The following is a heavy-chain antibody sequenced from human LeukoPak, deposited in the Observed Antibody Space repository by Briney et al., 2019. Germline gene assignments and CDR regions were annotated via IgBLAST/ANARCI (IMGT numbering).Heavy chain of an antibody. CDR1: GGSFSGYY. CDR3: ARSIVGYCTNGVCSNTYYFDY. CDR2: INHSGST. Sequence: SETLSLTCAVYGGSFSGYYWSWIRQPPGKGLKWIGEINHSGSTNYNPSLKSRVTISVDTSKNQFSLKLSSVNAADTAVYYCARSIVGYCTNGVCSNTYYFDYWGQGTLVTVSS. V-gene: IGHV4-34*01. D-gene: IGHD2-8*01. J-gene: IGHJ4*02.